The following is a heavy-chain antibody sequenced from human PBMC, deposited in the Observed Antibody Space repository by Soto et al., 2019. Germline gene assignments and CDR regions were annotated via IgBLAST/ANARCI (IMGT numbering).Heavy chain of an antibody. D-gene: IGHD3-3*01. V-gene: IGHV3-15*01. CDR1: GFTFSNAW. Sequence: GSLIPPCSASGFTFSNAWMSWVRQAPGKGLEWVGLIKSKTDGGTTDYAAPVKGRFTISRDDSKNTLYLQMNSLKTEDTAVYYCTTETSHDFWSGYPVLDYWGQGTLVTVYS. CDR2: IKSKTDGGTT. CDR3: TTETSHDFWSGYPVLDY. J-gene: IGHJ4*02.